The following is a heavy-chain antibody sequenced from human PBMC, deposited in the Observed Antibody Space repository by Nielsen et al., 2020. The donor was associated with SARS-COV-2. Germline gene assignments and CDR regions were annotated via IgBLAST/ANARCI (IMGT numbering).Heavy chain of an antibody. V-gene: IGHV3-15*01. J-gene: IGHJ4*02. D-gene: IGHD5-24*01. CDR1: GFTFSNAW. Sequence: GGSLRLSCAASGFTFSNAWMSWVRQAPGKGLEWVGRIKSKTDGGTTDYAAPVKGRFTISRDDSKNTLYLQMNSLRAEDTAVYYCARDFPDNRRYWGQGTLVTVSS. CDR2: IKSKTDGGTT. CDR3: ARDFPDNRRY.